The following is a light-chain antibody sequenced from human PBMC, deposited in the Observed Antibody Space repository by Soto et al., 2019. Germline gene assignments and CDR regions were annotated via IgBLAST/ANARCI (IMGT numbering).Light chain of an antibody. CDR3: QQYNSYSGT. CDR1: QSISSW. Sequence: DIQMTQSPSTLSASVGDRVTITCRASQSISSWLAWYQQKPGKAPKLLIYKASNLERGVPSRFSGSGSGTEFTLTISSLQPDDVATYYCQQYNSYSGTFGQGTKVEIQ. J-gene: IGKJ1*01. V-gene: IGKV1-5*03. CDR2: KAS.